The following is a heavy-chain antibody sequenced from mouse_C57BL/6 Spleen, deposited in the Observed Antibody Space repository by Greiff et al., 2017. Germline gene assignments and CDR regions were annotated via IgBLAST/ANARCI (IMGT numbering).Heavy chain of an antibody. Sequence: QVQLQQSGAELVRPGASVKLSCKASGYTFTDYYINWVKQRPGQGLEWIARIYPGSGNTYYNEKFKGKATLTAEKSSSTAYMQLSSLTSEDSAVYFCARLGDYDATGFAYWGQGTLVTVSA. V-gene: IGHV1-76*01. CDR2: IYPGSGNT. J-gene: IGHJ3*01. CDR3: ARLGDYDATGFAY. D-gene: IGHD2-4*01. CDR1: GYTFTDYY.